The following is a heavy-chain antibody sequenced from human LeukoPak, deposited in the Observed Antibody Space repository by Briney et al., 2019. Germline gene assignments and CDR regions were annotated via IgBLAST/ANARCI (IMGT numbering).Heavy chain of an antibody. V-gene: IGHV4-39*01. CDR2: NYYTRNA. J-gene: IGHJ6*01. CDR1: GGSISSGSLH. D-gene: IGHD5-18*01. CDR3: ARQVGGTALVRGSDYYGMDV. Sequence: LETLSLTCTVSGGSISSGSLHWRGVRQPPGKDGEWIGYNYYTRNAYHHLSLKSLVTISVATSKNQLSLNLSSVAAADMYLYYCARQVGGTALVRGSDYYGMDVRGPGNTVTVSS.